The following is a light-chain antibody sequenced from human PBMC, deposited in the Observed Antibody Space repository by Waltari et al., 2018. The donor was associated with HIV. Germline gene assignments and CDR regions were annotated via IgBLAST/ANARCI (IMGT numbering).Light chain of an antibody. CDR3: AAWDDSLNGWV. CDR2: YNN. CDR1: RSNIGNNA. V-gene: IGLV1-36*01. J-gene: IGLJ3*02. Sequence: QSVLTQQPSMSDAPRQRVTISCSGSRSNIGNNAVNLYHQLPGKPPKLLIYYNNLLPSGVSDRFSGSKSGTSASLAISGLQSGDEADYYCAAWDDSLNGWVFGGGTKLTVL.